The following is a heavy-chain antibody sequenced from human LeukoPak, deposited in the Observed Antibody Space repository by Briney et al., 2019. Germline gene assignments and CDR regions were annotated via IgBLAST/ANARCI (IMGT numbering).Heavy chain of an antibody. J-gene: IGHJ4*02. D-gene: IGHD4-17*01. CDR2: IYYSGRT. CDR1: GGSISSGAYY. Sequence: PSETLSLTCTASGGSISSGAYYWSWIRRHPGKGLEWIGHIYYSGRTHYNPSLKSRVTISVDTSKNQFSLKLSSVTAADTAVYYCARSSADTMTSYSYWGQGTLVTVSS. CDR3: ARSSADTMTSYSY. V-gene: IGHV4-31*03.